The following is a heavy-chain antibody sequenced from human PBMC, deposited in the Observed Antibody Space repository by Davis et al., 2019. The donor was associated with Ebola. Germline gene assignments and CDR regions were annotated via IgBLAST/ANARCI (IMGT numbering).Heavy chain of an antibody. J-gene: IGHJ4*02. CDR2: INHSGST. Sequence: PSETLSLTCAVYGGSFSGYYWSWTRQPPGKGLEWIGEINHSGSTNYNPSLKSRVTISVDTSKNQFSLKLSSVTAADTAVYYCARGRIGGYDYFDYWGQGTLVTVSS. CDR1: GGSFSGYY. D-gene: IGHD5-12*01. V-gene: IGHV4-34*01. CDR3: ARGRIGGYDYFDY.